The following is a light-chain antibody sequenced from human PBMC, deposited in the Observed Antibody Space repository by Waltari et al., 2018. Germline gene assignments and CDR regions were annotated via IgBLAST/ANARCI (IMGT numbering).Light chain of an antibody. CDR3: QQYDSSWT. V-gene: IGKV3-20*01. CDR2: GAS. Sequence: EIVLTQSPDTLSLSPGERATLSCRASQRVNSSLAWYQQKPGQAPSLVLFGASTRAPGFPDRFSGSGSGTEFTLTISRLEPEDFAVYYCQQYDSSWTFGQGTNLEF. CDR1: QRVNSS. J-gene: IGKJ1*01.